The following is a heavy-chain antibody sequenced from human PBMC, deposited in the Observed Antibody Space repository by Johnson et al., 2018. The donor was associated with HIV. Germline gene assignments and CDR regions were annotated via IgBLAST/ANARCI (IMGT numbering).Heavy chain of an antibody. CDR3: AKYGGGGTYFSAFDI. CDR2: IGGSGGTP. Sequence: VQLVESGGGLAQPGGSLRLSCAASGFTFSTYAMNWVRQAPGRGLEWVSTIGGSGGTPYYADSVKGRFTISRDSSKNTVYLHMDSLRVGDTAMYYCAKYGGGGTYFSAFDIWGEGTKVIVSS. V-gene: IGHV3-23*04. CDR1: GFTFSTYA. J-gene: IGHJ3*02. D-gene: IGHD1-26*01.